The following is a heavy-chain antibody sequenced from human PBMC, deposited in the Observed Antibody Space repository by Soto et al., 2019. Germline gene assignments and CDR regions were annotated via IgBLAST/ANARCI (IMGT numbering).Heavy chain of an antibody. CDR1: EFTFSSYA. CDR2: ISFDGTKE. CDR3: ARPIPRWSYHYGMDV. Sequence: QLVESGGRGVQPGKSLRLSCEASEFTFSSYAMHWVRQAPGRGLEWVALISFDGTKEYYADSVNGRFIISRDNSKSMVYLQMDSLRPEDTAIYYCARPIPRWSYHYGMDVWGQGTTVTVSS. J-gene: IGHJ6*02. D-gene: IGHD2-15*01. V-gene: IGHV3-30*03.